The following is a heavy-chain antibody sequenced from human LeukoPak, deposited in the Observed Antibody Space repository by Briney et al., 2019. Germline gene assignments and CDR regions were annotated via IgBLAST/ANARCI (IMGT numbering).Heavy chain of an antibody. CDR2: TYYRSKWSN. V-gene: IGHV6-1*01. J-gene: IGHJ5*01. Sequence: PSQTLSLTCAVSGDSVSSNSASWNWIRQSPSGGLEWLGRTYYRSKWSNNYASSVKSRITINPDTSKNEFSLQLHSVTPEDTAVYYCARDPDSANEWRPFDSWGQGTLVTVSS. D-gene: IGHD1-1*01. CDR3: ARDPDSANEWRPFDS. CDR1: GDSVSSNSAS.